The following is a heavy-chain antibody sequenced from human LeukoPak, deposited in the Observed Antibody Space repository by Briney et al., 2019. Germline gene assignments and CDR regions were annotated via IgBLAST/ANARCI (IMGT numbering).Heavy chain of an antibody. Sequence: GGSLRLSCLGSGFTFSWYGMNWVRQAPGRGLEYVSAISSNGGSTYYADSVKGRFTISRDNSKNTLYLQMSSLRAEDTAVYYCVKALGYCSGGSCLAFDIWGQGTMVTVSS. J-gene: IGHJ3*02. V-gene: IGHV3-64D*06. CDR2: ISSNGGST. CDR3: VKALGYCSGGSCLAFDI. CDR1: GFTFSWYG. D-gene: IGHD2-15*01.